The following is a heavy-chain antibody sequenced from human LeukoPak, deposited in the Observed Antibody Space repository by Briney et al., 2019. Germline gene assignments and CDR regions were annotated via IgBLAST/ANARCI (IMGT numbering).Heavy chain of an antibody. J-gene: IGHJ4*02. CDR2: IYYTGTT. D-gene: IGHD6-19*01. CDR1: GGSISPYY. V-gene: IGHV4-59*08. CDR3: ARYLSSGLAY. Sequence: SETLSLTCTVSGGSISPYYWSWIRQPPGKGLDWIGFIYYTGTTSYNPSLKSRVTISLHTSKNQFSLRLSSVTAADTAIFYCARYLSSGLAYWGQGTLVTVSS.